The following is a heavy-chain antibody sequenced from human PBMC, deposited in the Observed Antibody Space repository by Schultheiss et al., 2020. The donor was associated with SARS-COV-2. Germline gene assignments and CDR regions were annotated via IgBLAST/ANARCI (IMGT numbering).Heavy chain of an antibody. CDR1: GGSFSGYY. V-gene: IGHV4-59*01. CDR3: ARDGGTYYYVDY. J-gene: IGHJ4*02. D-gene: IGHD1-26*01. CDR2: IYYSGTT. Sequence: SETLSLTCAVYGGSFSGYYWSWIRQPPGKGLEWIGYIYYSGTTTYNPSLKSRVTISLDTSKNQFSLKLSSVTAADTGVYYCARDGGTYYYVDYWGQGTLVTVSS.